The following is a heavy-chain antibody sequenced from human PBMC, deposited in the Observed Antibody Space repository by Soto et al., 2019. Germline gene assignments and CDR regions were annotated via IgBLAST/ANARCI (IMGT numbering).Heavy chain of an antibody. CDR3: ARPPLPGYSIHFNS. V-gene: IGHV5-51*01. CDR2: VYPRDSDT. Sequence: GESLKISCKASGYIFIDYWIGWVRQMPGKGLEWMGIVYPRDSDTRYSPSFQGQVTISADRSTGTAFLQRRSLKASDTALYYCARPPLPGYSIHFNSWGQGTLVTV. J-gene: IGHJ4*02. D-gene: IGHD2-15*01. CDR1: GYIFIDYW.